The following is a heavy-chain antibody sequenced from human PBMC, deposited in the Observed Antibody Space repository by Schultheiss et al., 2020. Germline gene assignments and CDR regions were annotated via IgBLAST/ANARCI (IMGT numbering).Heavy chain of an antibody. V-gene: IGHV3-NL1*01. Sequence: GESLKISCAASGFTFSSYGMHWVRQAPGKGLEWVSVIYSGGSTYYADSVKGRFTISRDNSKNTLYLQMNSLRAEDTAVYYCARSDAWGQGTLVTVSS. CDR3: ARSDA. CDR2: IYSGGST. J-gene: IGHJ5*02. CDR1: GFTFSSYG.